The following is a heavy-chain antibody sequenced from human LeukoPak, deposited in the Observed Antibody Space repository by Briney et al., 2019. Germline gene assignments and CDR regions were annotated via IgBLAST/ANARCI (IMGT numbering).Heavy chain of an antibody. CDR1: GIIFSSYW. CDR2: INSDGSST. CDR3: ARRYGSGSNFYMDV. Sequence: GGSLRLSCAASGIIFSSYWMHWVRQAQGKGLVWVSRINSDGSSTSYADSVKGRFTISRDNAKNTLYLQMNSLRAEDTAVYYCARRYGSGSNFYMDVWGKGTTVTVSS. D-gene: IGHD3-10*01. J-gene: IGHJ6*03. V-gene: IGHV3-74*01.